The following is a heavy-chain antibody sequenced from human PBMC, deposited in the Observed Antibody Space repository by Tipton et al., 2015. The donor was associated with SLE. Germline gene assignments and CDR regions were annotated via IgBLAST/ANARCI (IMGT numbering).Heavy chain of an antibody. V-gene: IGHV4-34*01. CDR3: ARAEGVWFGELLQGGNWFDP. CDR1: GGSFSGYY. J-gene: IGHJ5*02. CDR2: INHSGST. Sequence: LRLSCAVYGGSFSGYYWSWIRQPPGKGLEWIGEINHSGSTNYNPSLKSRVTISVDTSKNQFSLKLSSVTAADTAVYYCARAEGVWFGELLQGGNWFDPWGQGTLVTVSS. D-gene: IGHD3-10*01.